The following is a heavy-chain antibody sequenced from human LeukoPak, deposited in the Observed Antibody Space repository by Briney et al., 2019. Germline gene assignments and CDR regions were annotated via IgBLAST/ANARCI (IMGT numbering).Heavy chain of an antibody. CDR1: GGSFSGYY. V-gene: IGHV4-34*01. D-gene: IGHD7-27*01. J-gene: IGHJ2*01. Sequence: SETLSLTCAVYGGSFSGYYWSWIRQPPGKGLEWIGEINHSGSTNYNPSLKSRVTISVDTSKNQFSLKLSSVTAADTAVYYCARGQKTGWPWYFDLWGRGTLVTVSS. CDR3: ARGQKTGWPWYFDL. CDR2: INHSGST.